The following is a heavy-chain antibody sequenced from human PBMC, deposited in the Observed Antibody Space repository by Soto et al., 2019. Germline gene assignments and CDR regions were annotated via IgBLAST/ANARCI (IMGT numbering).Heavy chain of an antibody. D-gene: IGHD6-19*01. CDR3: AKDRGISVAPSRAFDI. J-gene: IGHJ3*02. CDR2: ISGSGQVI. V-gene: IGHV3-23*01. Sequence: GGSLRLSCAASGFTVSAQTTTWVRQAPGKGLEWVSVISGSGQVIYYADSVRGRFTISRDDSKNTLFLQMNSLRAEDTAVYYCAKDRGISVAPSRAFDIWGQGTVVTVSS. CDR1: GFTVSAQT.